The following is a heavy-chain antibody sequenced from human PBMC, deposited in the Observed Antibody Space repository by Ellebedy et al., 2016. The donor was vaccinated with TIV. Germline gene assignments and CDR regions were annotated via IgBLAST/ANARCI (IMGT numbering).Heavy chain of an antibody. CDR3: ARQGMARYFDWTFDY. J-gene: IGHJ4*02. Sequence: MPSETLSLTCAVYGGSFSGYYWSWVRQPPGKGLEWLGEINHSGRTNYNPSLKSPVTISLDTSKSQFSLTLSSVTAADTAVYYCARQGMARYFDWTFDYWGQGTLVTVSS. CDR2: INHSGRT. CDR1: GGSFSGYY. V-gene: IGHV4-34*01. D-gene: IGHD3-9*01.